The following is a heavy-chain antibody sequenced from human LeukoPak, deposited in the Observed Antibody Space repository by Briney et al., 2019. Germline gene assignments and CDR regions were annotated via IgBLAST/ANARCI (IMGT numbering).Heavy chain of an antibody. V-gene: IGHV1-18*01. Sequence: ASVKVSCKASGYTFTSYGISWVRQAPGQGLEWMGWISAYNGNTNHAQKLQGRVTMTTDTSTSTAYMELRSLRSDDTAVYYCARDSSSYSYYYYGMDVWGQGTTVTVSS. CDR1: GYTFTSYG. J-gene: IGHJ6*02. CDR3: ARDSSSYSYYYYGMDV. D-gene: IGHD6-13*01. CDR2: ISAYNGNT.